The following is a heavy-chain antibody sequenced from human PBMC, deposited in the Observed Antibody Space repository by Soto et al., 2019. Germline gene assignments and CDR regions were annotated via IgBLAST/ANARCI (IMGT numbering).Heavy chain of an antibody. CDR2: IGTAGDT. D-gene: IGHD3-9*01. J-gene: IGHJ6*03. CDR3: ARALRYDILTGYSNYYYYMDV. CDR1: GFTFSSYD. Sequence: GGSLRLSCAASGFTFSSYDMHWVRQATGKGLEWVSAIGTAGDTYYPGSVKGRFTISRENAKNSLYLQMNSLRAGDTAVYYCARALRYDILTGYSNYYYYMDVWGKGTTVTVSS. V-gene: IGHV3-13*01.